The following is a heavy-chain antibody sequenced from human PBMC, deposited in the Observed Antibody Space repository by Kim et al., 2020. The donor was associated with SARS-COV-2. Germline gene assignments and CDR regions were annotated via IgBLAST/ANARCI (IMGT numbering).Heavy chain of an antibody. CDR3: ARSTNGAIDY. V-gene: IGHV4-31*02. D-gene: IGHD2-8*01. Sequence: STYYNPSLKSRVTISVDTSKNQFSLKLSSVTAADTAVYYCARSTNGAIDYWGQGTLVTVSS. J-gene: IGHJ4*02. CDR2: ST.